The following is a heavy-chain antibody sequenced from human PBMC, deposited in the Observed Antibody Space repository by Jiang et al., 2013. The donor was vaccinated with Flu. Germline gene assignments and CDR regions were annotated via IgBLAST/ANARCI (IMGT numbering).Heavy chain of an antibody. V-gene: IGHV5-51*01. CDR3: ARFRWEGGQQLVTVFDY. D-gene: IGHD6-13*01. Sequence: LEWMGIIYPGDSDTRYSPPSQGQVTISADKSISTAYLQWSSLKASDTAMYYCARFRWEGGQQLVTVFDYWGQGTLVTVSS. CDR2: IYPGDSDT. J-gene: IGHJ4*02.